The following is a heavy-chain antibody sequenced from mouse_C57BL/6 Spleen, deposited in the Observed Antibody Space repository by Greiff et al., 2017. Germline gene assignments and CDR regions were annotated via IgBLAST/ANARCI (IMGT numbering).Heavy chain of an antibody. CDR1: GYSITSGYY. CDR3: AREDNYGNSYAMDY. CDR2: ISYDGST. D-gene: IGHD2-1*01. J-gene: IGHJ4*01. V-gene: IGHV3-6*01. Sequence: EVKLQESGPGLVKPSQSLSLTCSVTGYSITSGYYWNWIRQFPGNKLEWMGYISYDGSTNYNPSFKNRISITRDTSKNQFFLKLNSVTTESTATYDGAREDNYGNSYAMDYWGQGTSVTVSS.